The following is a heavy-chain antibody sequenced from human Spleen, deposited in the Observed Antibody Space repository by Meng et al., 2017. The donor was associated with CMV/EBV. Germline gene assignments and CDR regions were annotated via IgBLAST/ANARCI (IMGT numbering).Heavy chain of an antibody. J-gene: IGHJ4*02. Sequence: PETLSLTCTVSGGSVSSGSYYWSWIRQPPGKGLEWIGYIYYSGSTNYNPSLKSRVTISVDTSKNQFSLKLSSVTAADTAVDYCARTPFTVTTVDYWGQGTLVTVSS. V-gene: IGHV4-61*01. CDR3: ARTPFTVTTVDY. CDR2: IYYSGST. D-gene: IGHD4-17*01. CDR1: GGSVSSGSYY.